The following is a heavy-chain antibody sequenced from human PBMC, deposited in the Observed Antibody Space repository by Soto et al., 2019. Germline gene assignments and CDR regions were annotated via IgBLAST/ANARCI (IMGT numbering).Heavy chain of an antibody. Sequence: QVQLVQSGAEEKKPGASVKVSCKASGYTFTSYAMHWVRQAPGQRLEWMGWINAGNGNTKYSQKFQGRVTITRDISASTADMELSSRRSEDTAVYSWARGVTTPGYWGQGTLVTVSS. D-gene: IGHD4-4*01. J-gene: IGHJ4*02. V-gene: IGHV1-3*05. CDR3: ARGVTTPGY. CDR1: GYTFTSYA. CDR2: INAGNGNT.